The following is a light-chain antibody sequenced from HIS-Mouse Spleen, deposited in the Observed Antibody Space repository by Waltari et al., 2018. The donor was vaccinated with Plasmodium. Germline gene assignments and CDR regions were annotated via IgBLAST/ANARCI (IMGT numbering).Light chain of an antibody. CDR3: CSYAGSSTFM. Sequence: QSALTQPASVSGSPGQSITISCTGTSSDVGSYNLVSWYQQHPGKAPKLMIYEGSKRASGVSNRVSGSKSGNTASLTIAGLQAEDEADYYCCSYAGSSTFMFGGGTKLTVL. CDR1: SSDVGSYNL. CDR2: EGS. J-gene: IGLJ3*02. V-gene: IGLV2-23*03.